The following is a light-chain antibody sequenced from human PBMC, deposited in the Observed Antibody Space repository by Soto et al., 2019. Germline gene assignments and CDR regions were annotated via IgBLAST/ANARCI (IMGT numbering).Light chain of an antibody. CDR2: DVS. V-gene: IGLV2-14*01. Sequence: QSVLTQPASVSGSPGQPITISCTGTSSDVGGYNYVSWYQQHPGKAPRLMIYDVSIRPSGISYRFSASKSGNTASLTISGLQADDEADYYCSSYTSSSTLNFGTGTTLTVL. CDR1: SSDVGGYNY. J-gene: IGLJ1*01. CDR3: SSYTSSSTLN.